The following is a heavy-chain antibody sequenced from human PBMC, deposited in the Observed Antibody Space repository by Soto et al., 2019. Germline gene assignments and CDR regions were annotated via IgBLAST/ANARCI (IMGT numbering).Heavy chain of an antibody. D-gene: IGHD3-3*01. CDR1: GCTFSSYW. V-gene: IGHV3-74*01. CDR2: INSDGSST. Sequence: GGSLRLSCAASGCTFSSYWMHWVRQAPGKGLVWVSRINSDGSSTSYADSVKGRFTISRDNAKNTLYLQMNSLRAEDTAVYYCARKDRTIFGVVPAREAYDYWCQGTLVTVSS. CDR3: ARKDRTIFGVVPAREAYDY. J-gene: IGHJ4*02.